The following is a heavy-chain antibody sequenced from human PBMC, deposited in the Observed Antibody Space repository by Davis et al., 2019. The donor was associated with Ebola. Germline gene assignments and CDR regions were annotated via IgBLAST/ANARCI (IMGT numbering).Heavy chain of an antibody. CDR1: GGTFSSYA. D-gene: IGHD3-16*02. Sequence: SVKVSCKASGGTFSSYAISWVRQAPGQGLEWMGGIIPIFGTANYAQKFQGRVTITADESTSTAYMELSSLRSEDTAVYYCARWVEVQGPVGGYPIWFDPWGQGTLVTVSS. CDR2: IIPIFGTA. V-gene: IGHV1-69*13. J-gene: IGHJ5*02. CDR3: ARWVEVQGPVGGYPIWFDP.